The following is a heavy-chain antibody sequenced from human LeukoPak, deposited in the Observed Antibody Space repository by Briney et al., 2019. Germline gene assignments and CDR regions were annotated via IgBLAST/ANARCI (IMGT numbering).Heavy chain of an antibody. Sequence: GASVKVSCEASGYTFTSYDINWVRQATGQGLEWMGWMNPNSGNTGYAQKFQGRVTMTRNTSISTAYMELSSLRSEDTTVYYCGRNPYSSGYDYWGQGTLVTVSS. J-gene: IGHJ4*02. D-gene: IGHD6-19*01. V-gene: IGHV1-8*01. CDR2: MNPNSGNT. CDR3: GRNPYSSGYDY. CDR1: GYTFTSYD.